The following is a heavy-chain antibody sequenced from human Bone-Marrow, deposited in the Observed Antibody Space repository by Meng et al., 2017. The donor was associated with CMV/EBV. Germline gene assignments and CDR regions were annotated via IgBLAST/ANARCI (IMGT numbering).Heavy chain of an antibody. CDR2: INHSGST. D-gene: IGHD2-2*01. J-gene: IGHJ4*02. CDR1: GGSFSGYY. V-gene: IGHV4-34*01. Sequence: SETLSLTCAVYGGSFSGYYWSWIRQPPGKGLEWIGEINHSGSTNYNPSLKSRVTISVDTSKNQFSLKLSSVTAADTAVYYCARVPIVVVPAATIWGGLDYWGQGKLVNVAS. CDR3: ARVPIVVVPAATIWGGLDY.